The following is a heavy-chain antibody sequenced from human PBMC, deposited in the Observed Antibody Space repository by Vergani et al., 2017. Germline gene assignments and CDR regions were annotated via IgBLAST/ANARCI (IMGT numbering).Heavy chain of an antibody. J-gene: IGHJ5*02. Sequence: EVQLVESGGGLVKPGGSLRLSCAASGFSVSDNYMSWVRQAPGKGLEWVSILYVVGTSDYADSVKGRVTISRDTSKNTLHLQINNLRVEDTAVYYCARGNYYGSGTYVDPWGQGTLVTVSS. D-gene: IGHD3-10*01. CDR1: GFSVSDNY. V-gene: IGHV3-66*02. CDR2: LYVVGTS. CDR3: ARGNYYGSGTYVDP.